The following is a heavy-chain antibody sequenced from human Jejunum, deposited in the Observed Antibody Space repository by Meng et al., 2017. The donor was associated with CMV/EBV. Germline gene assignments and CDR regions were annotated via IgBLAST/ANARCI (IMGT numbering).Heavy chain of an antibody. CDR2: KSPTESS. J-gene: IGHJ4*02. V-gene: IGHV4-4*02. CDR3: VRGRCTRTSCYKGAFDF. Sequence: SISNLNWWSWVRPSPGQGLEWLGEKSPTESSNYNPSLKSRVTISVDRSKNQFSLKLTSVTAADTAVYYCVRGRCTRTSCYKGAFDFWSQGTLVTVSS. D-gene: IGHD2-2*02. CDR1: SISNLNW.